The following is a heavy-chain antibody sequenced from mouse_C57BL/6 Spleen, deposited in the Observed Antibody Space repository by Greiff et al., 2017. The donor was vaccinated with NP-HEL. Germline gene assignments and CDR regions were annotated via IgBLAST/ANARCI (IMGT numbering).Heavy chain of an antibody. J-gene: IGHJ3*01. CDR2: IWGDGST. CDR1: GFSLTSYG. V-gene: IGHV2-3*01. CDR3: AKPVSNYPAWFAY. D-gene: IGHD2-5*01. Sequence: VQLVESGPGLVAPSQSLSITCTVSGFSLTSYGVSWVRQPPGKVLEWLGLIWGDGSTHYHSSLISRLRISKDNSKRQVILKLNSLQTDDTATYYCAKPVSNYPAWFAYWGQGTLVTVSA.